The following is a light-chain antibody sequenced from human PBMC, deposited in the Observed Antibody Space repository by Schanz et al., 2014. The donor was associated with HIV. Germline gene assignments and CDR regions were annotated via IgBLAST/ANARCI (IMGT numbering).Light chain of an antibody. J-gene: IGLJ2*01. V-gene: IGLV2-14*03. CDR3: SSYTTSDTLI. Sequence: QSALTQPASVSGSPGQSITNSCTGTSSDVGVYNYASWYQQHPGKAPKLMIYDVNNRPSGVSHRFSGSKSGNTASLTISGLQAEDEADYYCSSYTTSDTLIFGGGTKLTVL. CDR1: SSDVGVYNY. CDR2: DVN.